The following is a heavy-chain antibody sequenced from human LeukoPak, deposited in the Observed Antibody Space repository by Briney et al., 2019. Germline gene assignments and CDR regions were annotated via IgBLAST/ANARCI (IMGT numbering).Heavy chain of an antibody. V-gene: IGHV4-59*01. CDR1: GGSISSYY. CDR3: AREGDGLDP. Sequence: PSETLSLTCTVSGGSISSYYWSWIRQPPGKGLEWIGYIYYSGSTSYNPSLKSRVTISVDTSKNQFSLKLSSVTAADTAVYYCAREGDGLDPWGQGTLVTVSS. J-gene: IGHJ5*02. CDR2: IYYSGST. D-gene: IGHD5-24*01.